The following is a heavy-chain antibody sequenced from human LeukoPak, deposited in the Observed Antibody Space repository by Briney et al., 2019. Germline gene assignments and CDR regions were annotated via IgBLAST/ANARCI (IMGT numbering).Heavy chain of an antibody. CDR3: ARQAGVT. J-gene: IGHJ5*02. Sequence: PGGSLRLSCAVSGFSINNYWMTWYRQAPGKGLECVAHIKGEASEKYYLDSVKGRFTSSRDNGKNSRELQMNSLRAEDTAVYYCARQAGVTWGQGTLVTVSS. CDR1: GFSINNYW. D-gene: IGHD6-19*01. CDR2: IKGEASEK. V-gene: IGHV3-7*01.